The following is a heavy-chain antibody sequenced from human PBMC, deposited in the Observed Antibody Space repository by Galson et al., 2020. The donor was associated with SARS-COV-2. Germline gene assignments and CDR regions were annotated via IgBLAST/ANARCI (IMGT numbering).Heavy chain of an antibody. J-gene: IGHJ6*02. CDR2: ISTSSSYT. V-gene: IGHV3-21*01. CDR3: AGDEGIRGDNSGRIEYGMDV. Sequence: ASGKGLEWVSSISTSSSYTYYVDSVKGRFSISRDNPRNSMYLQMNSLRAEDTAVYYCAGDEGIRGDNSGRIEYGMDVWGQGTTVTVSS. D-gene: IGHD6-19*01.